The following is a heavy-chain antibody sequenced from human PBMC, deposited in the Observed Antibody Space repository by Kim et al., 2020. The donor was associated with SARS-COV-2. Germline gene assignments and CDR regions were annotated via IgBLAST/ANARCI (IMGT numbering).Heavy chain of an antibody. CDR1: GFTFSSYG. Sequence: GGSLRLSCAASGFTFSSYGMHWVRQAPGKGLEWVAVIWYDGSNKYYADSVKGRFTISRDNSKNTLYLQMNSLRAEDTAVYYCARGGLYYYDSSGYYNDAFDIWGQGTMVTDSS. CDR3: ARGGLYYYDSSGYYNDAFDI. J-gene: IGHJ3*02. D-gene: IGHD3-22*01. V-gene: IGHV3-33*01. CDR2: IWYDGSNK.